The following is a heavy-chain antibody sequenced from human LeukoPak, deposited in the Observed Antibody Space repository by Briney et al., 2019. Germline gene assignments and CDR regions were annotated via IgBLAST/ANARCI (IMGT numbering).Heavy chain of an antibody. Sequence: GGSLRLSCAVSGLTLSNVWMNWVRQAPGKGLEWVGRIRSQTAGGTTDFAAPVKGRFSISRDDSKNSLYLQMNSLTSEDTAVYYCAHSSAQYYEYWGQGTLVTVSS. CDR2: IRSQTAGGTT. J-gene: IGHJ1*01. CDR1: GLTLSNVW. V-gene: IGHV3-15*07. D-gene: IGHD3-22*01. CDR3: AHSSAQYYEY.